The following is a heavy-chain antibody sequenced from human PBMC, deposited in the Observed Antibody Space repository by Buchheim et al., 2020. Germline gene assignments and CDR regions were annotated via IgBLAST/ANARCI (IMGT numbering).Heavy chain of an antibody. J-gene: IGHJ5*02. D-gene: IGHD3-9*01. CDR1: GGSFSGYY. CDR3: ARALRYFDWLLHWFDP. Sequence: QVQLQQWGAGLLKPSETLSLTCAVYGGSFSGYYWSWIRQPPGKGLEWIEEINHSGSTNYNPSLKSRVTISVDTSKNQFSLKLSSVTAADTAVYYCARALRYFDWLLHWFDPWGQGTL. V-gene: IGHV4-34*01. CDR2: INHSGST.